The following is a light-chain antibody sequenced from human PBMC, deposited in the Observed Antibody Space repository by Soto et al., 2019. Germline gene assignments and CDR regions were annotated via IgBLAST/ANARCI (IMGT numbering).Light chain of an antibody. J-gene: IGLJ2*01. Sequence: QAVVTQPPSVSAAPGQKVTISCSGTSSNIGSSYVAWYKHLPGTTPKLLICENDKRPSGIPDRFSGSKSGTSATLGITGLQTGDDADYYCGTWDSSLSAGVFGGGTKLTVL. CDR2: END. V-gene: IGLV1-51*02. CDR1: SSNIGSSY. CDR3: GTWDSSLSAGV.